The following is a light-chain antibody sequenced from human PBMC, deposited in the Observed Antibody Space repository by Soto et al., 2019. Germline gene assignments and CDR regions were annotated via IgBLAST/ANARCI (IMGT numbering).Light chain of an antibody. J-gene: IGKJ1*01. V-gene: IGKV1-5*03. CDR2: KAS. CDR3: QQYNSYSPT. Sequence: DIRMTQSPSTLSASVGDRVTITCRASQSISTCLAWYQQEPGKAPKLLIHKASSLQSGVPSRFSGSGSGTDFTLTISSLHPDDFATYYCQQYNSYSPTCGQGTRVEIK. CDR1: QSISTC.